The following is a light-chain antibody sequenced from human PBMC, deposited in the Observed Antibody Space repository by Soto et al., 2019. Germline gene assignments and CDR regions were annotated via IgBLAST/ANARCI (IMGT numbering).Light chain of an antibody. CDR2: DAS. CDR3: QQRSNWPLT. V-gene: IGKV3-11*01. CDR1: QSVSSY. J-gene: IGKJ4*01. Sequence: EIVLTQSPATLSLSPWERATLTCRASQSVSSYVAWYQQQPGQAPRLLIYDASNRATGIPARFSGSGSGTDFTLTSSSLEHEDVAVYYCQQRSNWPLTFGGGTKVDIK.